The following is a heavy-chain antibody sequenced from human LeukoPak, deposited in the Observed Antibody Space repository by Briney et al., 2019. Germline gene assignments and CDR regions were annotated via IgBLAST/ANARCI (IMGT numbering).Heavy chain of an antibody. V-gene: IGHV3-66*01. CDR2: IYSGGST. D-gene: IGHD6-13*01. CDR1: GFTVSSNY. CDR3: AKVAPAGTYFDS. Sequence: PGGSLRLSCAASGFTVSSNYMTWVRQAPGKGLEWVSVIYSGGSTYYADSVKGRFTISRDSSMDTLYLQMNSLRAEDTAVYYCAKVAPAGTYFDSWGQGTLVTVSS. J-gene: IGHJ4*02.